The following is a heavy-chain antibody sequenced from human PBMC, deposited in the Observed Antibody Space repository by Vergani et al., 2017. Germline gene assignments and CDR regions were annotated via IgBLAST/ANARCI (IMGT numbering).Heavy chain of an antibody. Sequence: QVQLVESGGGVVQPGGSLRLSCAASGFTFSSYSMHWVRQAPGKGLEWVAFIRYDGSNKYYADSVKGRFTISRDNSKNTLYLQMNSLRAEDTAVYYCANWGYYYYGMDVWGQGTTVTVSS. J-gene: IGHJ6*02. CDR3: ANWGYYYYGMDV. D-gene: IGHD3-16*01. V-gene: IGHV3-30*02. CDR1: GFTFSSYS. CDR2: IRYDGSNK.